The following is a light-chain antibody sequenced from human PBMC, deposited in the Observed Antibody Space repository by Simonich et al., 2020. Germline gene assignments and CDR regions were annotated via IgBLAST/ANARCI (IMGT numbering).Light chain of an antibody. CDR1: SGSIASNY. CDR3: QSYDSSNQV. Sequence: NSMLTQPHSVSESPGKTVTISCTRSSGSIASNYVQWYQQRPGSAHTSVIYEDNQRPSGVPDRFSGSIDSSSNSASLTISGLKTEDEADYYCQSYDSSNQVFGGGTKLTVL. CDR2: EDN. V-gene: IGLV6-57*03. J-gene: IGLJ3*02.